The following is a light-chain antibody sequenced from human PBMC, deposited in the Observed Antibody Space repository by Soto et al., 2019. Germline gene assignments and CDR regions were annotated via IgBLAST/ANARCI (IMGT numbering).Light chain of an antibody. CDR2: EVT. Sequence: QSVLTQPPSASGSPGQSVAISCTGTSSDVGGYNYVSWYQQHPGKAPKLMIYEVTQRPSGVPDRSSGSKSGNTASLTVSGRQATDEADYYCSSYAGRSNVFGTENKMNVL. CDR1: SSDVGGYNY. J-gene: IGLJ1*01. V-gene: IGLV2-8*01. CDR3: SSYAGRSNV.